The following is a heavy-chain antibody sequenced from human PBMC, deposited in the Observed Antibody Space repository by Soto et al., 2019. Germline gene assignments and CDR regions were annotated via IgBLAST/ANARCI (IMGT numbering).Heavy chain of an antibody. CDR3: AMQRGGVVY. V-gene: IGHV1-69*02. D-gene: IGHD6-25*01. CDR2: IIPILGIA. J-gene: IGHJ4*02. CDR1: GVTFSSYT. Sequence: SVKVSCKASGVTFSSYTISWVRQAPGQGLEWMGRIIPILGIANYAQKFQGRVTMTADTSTSTAYMELSSLRSDDTAVYYCAMQRGGVVYWGQGTLVTVSS.